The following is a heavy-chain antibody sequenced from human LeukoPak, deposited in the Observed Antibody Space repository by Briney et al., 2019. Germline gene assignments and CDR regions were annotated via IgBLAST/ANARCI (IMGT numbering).Heavy chain of an antibody. CDR2: IYHSGST. J-gene: IGHJ4*02. CDR3: ARESWALIAAAGHFDY. CDR1: GHSISSGYY. D-gene: IGHD6-13*01. V-gene: IGHV4-38-2*02. Sequence: SETLSLTCAVSGHSISSGYYWGWIRQPPGKGLEWIGSIYHSGSTYYNPSLKSRVTISVDTSKNQFSLKLSSVTAADTAVYYCARESWALIAAAGHFDYWGQGTLVTVSS.